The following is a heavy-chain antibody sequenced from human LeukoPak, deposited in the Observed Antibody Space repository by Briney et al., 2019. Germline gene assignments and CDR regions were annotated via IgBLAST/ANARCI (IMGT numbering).Heavy chain of an antibody. CDR3: ARERPGIAAAGPFDY. CDR1: AFTFSSYA. V-gene: IGHV3-30-3*01. CDR2: ISYDGSNK. D-gene: IGHD6-13*01. Sequence: PGRSLRLSCAAAAFTFSSYAMHWVRQAPGKGLEWVAVISYDGSNKYYADSVKGRFTISRDNSKNTLYLQMNSLRAEDTAVYYCARERPGIAAAGPFDYWGQGTLVTVSS. J-gene: IGHJ4*02.